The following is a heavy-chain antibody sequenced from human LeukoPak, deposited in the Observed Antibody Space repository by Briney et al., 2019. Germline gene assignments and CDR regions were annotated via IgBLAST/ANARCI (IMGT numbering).Heavy chain of an antibody. Sequence: GGSLRLSCTASGFTYSNYAMNWVRQAPGKGLEWVSVISGSGRSTYYADSVKGRFTISRDKSKNTLYLQMNSLRAEDTAIYYCAKSVVNSGTYIPFDYWGQGTLVTVSS. CDR3: AKSVVNSGTYIPFDY. CDR2: ISGSGRST. V-gene: IGHV3-23*01. J-gene: IGHJ4*02. CDR1: GFTYSNYA. D-gene: IGHD1-26*01.